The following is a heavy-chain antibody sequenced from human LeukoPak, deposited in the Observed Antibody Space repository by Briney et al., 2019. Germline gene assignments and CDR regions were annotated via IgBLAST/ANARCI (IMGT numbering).Heavy chain of an antibody. D-gene: IGHD6-19*01. J-gene: IGHJ4*02. Sequence: PGESLRLSCAASGFTFSDYYMSWICQTPGKGLEWISYMSGDGGTMYYADSVKGRFAISRGNAKKSVYLQMNSLRADDTAVYYCSRGRYGSYWGPGTLVTVSS. V-gene: IGHV3-11*01. CDR3: SRGRYGSY. CDR2: MSGDGGTM. CDR1: GFTFSDYY.